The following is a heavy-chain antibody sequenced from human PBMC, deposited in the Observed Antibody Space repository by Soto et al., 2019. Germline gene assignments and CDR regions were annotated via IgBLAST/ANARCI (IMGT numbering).Heavy chain of an antibody. D-gene: IGHD2-2*01. CDR2: ISYDGSNQ. J-gene: IGHJ6*02. CDR3: AQAPAIVLVPAAMNYYYGMDV. CDR1: GFTFSSYG. Sequence: QVQLVESGGGVVQPGRSLRLSCAASGFTFSSYGMHWVRQAPGKGLEWVAVISYDGSNQYYADSVKGRFTISRDNSKNTLYLQMSSLRAEDTAVYYCAQAPAIVLVPAAMNYYYGMDVWGQGTTVTVSS. V-gene: IGHV3-30*18.